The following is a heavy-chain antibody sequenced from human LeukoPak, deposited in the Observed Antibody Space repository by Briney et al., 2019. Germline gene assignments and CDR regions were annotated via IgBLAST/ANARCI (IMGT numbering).Heavy chain of an antibody. J-gene: IGHJ4*02. V-gene: IGHV3-30-3*01. Sequence: GGSLRLSCAVSGFTFSSYAMHWVRQAPGKGLEWVAVISYDGSNKYYADSVKGRFTISRDNSENTLYLQMNSLRAEDTAVYYCARQASSSRKQFAYWGQGTLVTVSS. CDR2: ISYDGSNK. CDR1: GFTFSSYA. D-gene: IGHD6-6*01. CDR3: ARQASSSRKQFAY.